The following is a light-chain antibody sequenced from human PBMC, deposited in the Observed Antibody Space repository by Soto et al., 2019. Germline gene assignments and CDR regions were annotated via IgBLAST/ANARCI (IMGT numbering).Light chain of an antibody. CDR1: SSNIGSNT. CDR3: AACDDSLNGWV. Sequence: QSVLTQPPSASGTPGQRVTISCSGSSSNIGSNTVSWYQQLPGTAPKLLIYGNSQRPSGVPDRFSGSKSGTSASLAISGLQSEDEADYYCAACDDSLNGWVFGGGTKLTVL. V-gene: IGLV1-44*01. CDR2: GNS. J-gene: IGLJ3*02.